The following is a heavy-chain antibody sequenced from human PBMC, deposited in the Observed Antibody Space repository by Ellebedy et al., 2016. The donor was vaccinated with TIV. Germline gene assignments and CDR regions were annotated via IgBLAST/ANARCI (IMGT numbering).Heavy chain of an antibody. CDR1: AFSFTGSA. D-gene: IGHD3-16*01. J-gene: IGHJ4*02. CDR2: IRSKTNNYVT. Sequence: GESLKISCAASAFSFTGSAMRWVRQAPGKGLEWVGRIRSKTNNYVTEYGASVKGRVTISRDDSKKTVYMQMNNLRTDDTAVYYCTSTAYWGQGTLLTVSS. V-gene: IGHV3-73*01. CDR3: TSTAY.